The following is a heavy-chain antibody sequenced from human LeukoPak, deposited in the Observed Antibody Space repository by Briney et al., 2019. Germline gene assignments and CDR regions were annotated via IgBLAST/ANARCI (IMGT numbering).Heavy chain of an antibody. V-gene: IGHV3-74*01. CDR3: ARRSAARDAFDI. J-gene: IGHJ3*02. D-gene: IGHD6-6*01. Sequence: WGSLRLSCATSGFTFSSYWMHWVRHAPGKGLVWVSRIKSDGSSTSYADSVKGRFTISRDNAKNTLYLQMNSLRAEDTAVYYCARRSAARDAFDIWGQGTMVTGSS. CDR1: GFTFSSYW. CDR2: IKSDGSST.